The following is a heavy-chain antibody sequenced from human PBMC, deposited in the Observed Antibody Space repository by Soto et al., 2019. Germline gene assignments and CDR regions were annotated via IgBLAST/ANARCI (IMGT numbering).Heavy chain of an antibody. Sequence: DVQLVESGGGLAQPGRSLRLSCAASGFIFDDYAMHWVRQAPGKGLELVSGISWQSGSIRYADSVKGRFTISRDNAKNSVYLQMNSLRVEDTALSYCAKDMFSSSSAATFDYWGQGILVTVSS. CDR1: GFIFDDYA. CDR2: ISWQSGSI. V-gene: IGHV3-9*01. CDR3: AKDMFSSSSAATFDY. J-gene: IGHJ4*02. D-gene: IGHD6-6*01.